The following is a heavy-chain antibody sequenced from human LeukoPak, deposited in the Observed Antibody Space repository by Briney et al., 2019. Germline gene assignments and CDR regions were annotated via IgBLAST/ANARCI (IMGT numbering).Heavy chain of an antibody. D-gene: IGHD6-19*01. CDR2: ISWNSGSI. V-gene: IGHV3-9*01. CDR1: GFIFNNYA. Sequence: GGCLRLSCAGSGFIFNNYAMHWVRQPPGKGLEWFSGISWNSGSIDYADSVKGRFTISRDNAKNSLYLQMNSLRVEDTAFYYCAKDNRRHYTSGPNPDSLHWGQGALATVSS. J-gene: IGHJ4*02. CDR3: AKDNRRHYTSGPNPDSLH.